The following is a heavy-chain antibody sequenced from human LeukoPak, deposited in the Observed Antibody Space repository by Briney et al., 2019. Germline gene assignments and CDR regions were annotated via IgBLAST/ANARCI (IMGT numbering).Heavy chain of an antibody. CDR1: GFTVSSDY. V-gene: IGHV3-66*01. J-gene: IGHJ4*02. CDR2: LYSGGTT. D-gene: IGHD2-21*01. Sequence: GGSLRLSCAASGFTVSSDYMTWVRRAPGKGLECVSVLYSGGTTYYADSVKGRFTISRDNSKNTLSLQMNSLRAEDTAVYYCVRDNPRCCGVIPANIDDFWGQGTLVTVSS. CDR3: VRDNPRCCGVIPANIDDF.